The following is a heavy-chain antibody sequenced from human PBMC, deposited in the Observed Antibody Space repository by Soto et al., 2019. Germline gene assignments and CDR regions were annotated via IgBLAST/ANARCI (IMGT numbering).Heavy chain of an antibody. CDR1: GGSISSGDDY. Sequence: ASETLSLTCTVSGGSISSGDDYWSWIRQPPGKGLEWIGYIYYSGSTYYNPSLKSRVTISVDTSKNQFSLKLSSVTAADTAVYYCAREGVAAAGNDYWGQGTLVTVSS. V-gene: IGHV4-30-4*01. D-gene: IGHD6-13*01. J-gene: IGHJ4*02. CDR2: IYYSGST. CDR3: AREGVAAAGNDY.